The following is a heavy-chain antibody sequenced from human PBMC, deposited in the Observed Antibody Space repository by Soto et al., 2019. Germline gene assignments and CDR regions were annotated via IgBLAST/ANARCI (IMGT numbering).Heavy chain of an antibody. J-gene: IGHJ4*02. CDR3: ARTSPSKDIVVVPAAMDDY. Sequence: VSVKVSCKASGYTFTSYGISWVRQAPGQGLEWMGWISAYNGNTNYAQKLQGRVTMTTDTSTSTAYMELRSLRSDDTAVYYCARTSPSKDIVVVPAAMDDYWGQGTLVTVSS. V-gene: IGHV1-18*01. D-gene: IGHD2-2*01. CDR1: GYTFTSYG. CDR2: ISAYNGNT.